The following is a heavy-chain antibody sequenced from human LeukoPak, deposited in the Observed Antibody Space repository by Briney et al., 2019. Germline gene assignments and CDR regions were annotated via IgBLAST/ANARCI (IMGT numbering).Heavy chain of an antibody. D-gene: IGHD3-10*02. Sequence: ASVKVSCKASGYTFTGYYMHWVRQAPGQGLEWMGWINPNSGGTNYAQKFQGRVTMTRDTSISTAYMELSRLRSDDTAVYYCARDLMFGDDAFDIWGQGTMVTVSS. V-gene: IGHV1-2*02. CDR1: GYTFTGYY. J-gene: IGHJ3*02. CDR3: ARDLMFGDDAFDI. CDR2: INPNSGGT.